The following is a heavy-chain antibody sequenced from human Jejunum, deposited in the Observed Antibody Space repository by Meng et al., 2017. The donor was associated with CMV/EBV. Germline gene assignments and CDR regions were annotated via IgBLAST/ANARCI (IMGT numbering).Heavy chain of an antibody. CDR3: ARDNDGSSHYSQFDY. D-gene: IGHD3-22*01. Sequence: SGLPLNSYGIHWVRQFPGKGVEWVEVLWNDGSRKYFADSVQGRFSISRDDSKNTVYLQMNSLRAEDTAVYYCARDNDGSSHYSQFDYWGQGTLVTVSS. CDR1: GLPLNSYG. V-gene: IGHV3-33*01. J-gene: IGHJ4*02. CDR2: LWNDGSRK.